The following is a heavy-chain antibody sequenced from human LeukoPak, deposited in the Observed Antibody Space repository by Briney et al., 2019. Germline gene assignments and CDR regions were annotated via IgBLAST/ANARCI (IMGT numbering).Heavy chain of an antibody. Sequence: PSETLPLTCTVSGGSISSGGYYWSWIRQHPGKGLEWIGYIYYSGSTYYNPSLKSRVTISVDTSKNQFSLKLSSVTAADTAVYYCARGTGPQWELLPNYWGQGTLVTVSS. CDR1: GGSISSGGYY. CDR2: IYYSGST. V-gene: IGHV4-31*03. CDR3: ARGTGPQWELLPNY. D-gene: IGHD1-26*01. J-gene: IGHJ4*02.